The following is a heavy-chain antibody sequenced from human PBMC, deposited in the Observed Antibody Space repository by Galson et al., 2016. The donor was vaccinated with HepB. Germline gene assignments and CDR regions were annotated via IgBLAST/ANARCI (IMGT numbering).Heavy chain of an antibody. CDR2: LSYDGTDE. CDR3: AKNKMSGTTVASLDV. D-gene: IGHD1-7*01. CDR1: GFTFRHYA. V-gene: IGHV3-30*18. Sequence: SLRLSCAASGFTFRHYAMYWVRQAPGMGLEWVAFLSYDGTDEFYEESVKGRFTIYRDTSTDTLYLQRNNLRAEDTAVFYFAKNKMSGTTVASLDVWGQGTLVTVSS. J-gene: IGHJ3*01.